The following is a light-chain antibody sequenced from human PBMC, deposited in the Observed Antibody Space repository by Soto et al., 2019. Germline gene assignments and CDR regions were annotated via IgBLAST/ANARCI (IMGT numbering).Light chain of an antibody. Sequence: DIVMTQSPLSLPVTPGEPASISARFSQSLLHLNGNTYLDWYLQKPGQSPQLLIYLGSNRASGVPDRFSGSGSGTDFTLKISRVEAEDVGIYYCMQALQNPVTFGQGTRLEIK. J-gene: IGKJ5*01. CDR1: QSLLHLNGNTY. CDR3: MQALQNPVT. V-gene: IGKV2-28*01. CDR2: LGS.